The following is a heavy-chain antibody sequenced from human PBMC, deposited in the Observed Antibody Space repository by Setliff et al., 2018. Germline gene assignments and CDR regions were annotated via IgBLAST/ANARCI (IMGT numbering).Heavy chain of an antibody. V-gene: IGHV4-4*09. J-gene: IGHJ4*02. CDR2: IFTSGST. D-gene: IGHD3-10*01. CDR3: ARSLSSGSYWNPRPFYSDS. CDR1: GGSVSTFY. Sequence: PSETLSLTCRVSGGSVSTFYWAWIRQPPGKGLEWIGYIFTSGSTQYNPSLKSRATISRDTSSNQFSLKLSSVTAADTAVYFCARSLSSGSYWNPRPFYSDSWGQGTLVTVSS.